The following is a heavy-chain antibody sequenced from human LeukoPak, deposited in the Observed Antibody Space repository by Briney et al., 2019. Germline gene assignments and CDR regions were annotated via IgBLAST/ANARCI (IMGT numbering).Heavy chain of an antibody. J-gene: IGHJ4*02. CDR1: GFTFSSYS. CDR2: ISSSSSTI. CDR3: ARAPVWFGELSSYYFDY. D-gene: IGHD3-10*01. Sequence: PGGSLRLSCAASGFTFSSYSMNWVRQAPGKGLEWVSYISSSSSTIYYADSVKGRFTISRDNAKNSLYLQMNSLRAEDTAVYYCARAPVWFGELSSYYFDYWGQGTLVTVPS. V-gene: IGHV3-48*01.